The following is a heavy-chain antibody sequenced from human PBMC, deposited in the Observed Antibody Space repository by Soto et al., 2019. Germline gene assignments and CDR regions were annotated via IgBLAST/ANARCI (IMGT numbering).Heavy chain of an antibody. J-gene: IGHJ4*02. Sequence: QVQLVQSGGEVKKPGASLKVSCKASGYTFTSYGISWVRQAPGQGLEWMGWISAYNGNTNYAQKFQDRLTMTTDPSTSTAYMEMRSLESDDKAVYYCVRDRRLPGIASAGPIIHWGQGALVTVSS. D-gene: IGHD6-13*01. V-gene: IGHV1-18*01. CDR3: VRDRRLPGIASAGPIIH. CDR2: ISAYNGNT. CDR1: GYTFTSYG.